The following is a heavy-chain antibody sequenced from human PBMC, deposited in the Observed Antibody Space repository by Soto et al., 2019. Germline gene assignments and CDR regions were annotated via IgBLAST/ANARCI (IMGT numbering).Heavy chain of an antibody. V-gene: IGHV3-23*01. CDR2: ISGSGGST. D-gene: IGHD6-6*01. J-gene: IGHJ5*02. CDR1: GFTFTSYA. CDR3: AKDHAREQFVRGENWFDA. Sequence: GGSLRLSCAASGFTFTSYAMSWVRQAPGKGLEWVSTISGSGGSTYYADSVKGRFTISRDNSKNTLYLQMNSLRAEDTAVYYCAKDHAREQFVRGENWFDAWGLGTLVTV.